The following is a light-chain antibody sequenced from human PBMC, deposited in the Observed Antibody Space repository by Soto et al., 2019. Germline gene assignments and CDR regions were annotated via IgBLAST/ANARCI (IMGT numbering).Light chain of an antibody. CDR3: CLYVGATTYV. V-gene: IGLV2-11*01. CDR2: GVS. CDR1: TSDIGAYNY. J-gene: IGLJ1*01. Sequence: QSVLTQPRSVSGSPGQSVTISCTGTTSDIGAYNYVSWYQQHPGKAPKLIIYGVSKRPSGVPERFSGSKSDSTASLTISGLQDEDEADYYCCLYVGATTYVFGTGTQLTVL.